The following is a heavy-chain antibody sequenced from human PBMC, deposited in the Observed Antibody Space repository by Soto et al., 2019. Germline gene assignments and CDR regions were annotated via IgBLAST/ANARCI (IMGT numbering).Heavy chain of an antibody. CDR3: ARVWQQLNRGWFDP. J-gene: IGHJ5*02. Sequence: ASVKVSCKASGYTFTSYGISWVRQAPGQGLEWMGWISAYNGNTNYAQKLQGRVTMTTDTSTSTAYMELRSLRSDDTAVYYCARVWQQLNRGWFDPWGQGTLVTLAS. CDR1: GYTFTSYG. D-gene: IGHD6-13*01. V-gene: IGHV1-18*01. CDR2: ISAYNGNT.